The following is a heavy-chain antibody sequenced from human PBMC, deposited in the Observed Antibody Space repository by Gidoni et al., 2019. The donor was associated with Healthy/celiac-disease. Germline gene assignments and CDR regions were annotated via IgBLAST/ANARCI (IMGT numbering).Heavy chain of an antibody. V-gene: IGHV5-51*01. CDR1: GYSFTSYW. CDR2: IYPGDSDT. J-gene: IGHJ4*02. CDR3: ARQSYGDYDFDY. Sequence: EVQLVQSGAEVKETGEYLQLSWKGSGYSFTSYWIGWVRQMPGKGLEWMGLIYPGDSDTRYSPSFQGQVTSSADKSISTAYLQWSSLKASDTAMYYCARQSYGDYDFDYWGQGTLVTVSS. D-gene: IGHD4-17*01.